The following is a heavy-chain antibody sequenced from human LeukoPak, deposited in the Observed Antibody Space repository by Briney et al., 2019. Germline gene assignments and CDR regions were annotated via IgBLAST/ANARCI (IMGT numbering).Heavy chain of an antibody. J-gene: IGHJ6*03. CDR2: INHSGST. CDR3: ARGKPPYSRIAVACTKHYYYYYMDV. V-gene: IGHV4-34*01. Sequence: SETLSLTCAVYGGSFSGYYWSWIRQPPGKGLEWIGEINHSGSTNYNPSLKSRVTISVDTSKNQFSLKLSSVTAADTAVYYCARGKPPYSRIAVACTKHYYYYYMDVWGKGTTVTVSS. D-gene: IGHD6-19*01. CDR1: GGSFSGYY.